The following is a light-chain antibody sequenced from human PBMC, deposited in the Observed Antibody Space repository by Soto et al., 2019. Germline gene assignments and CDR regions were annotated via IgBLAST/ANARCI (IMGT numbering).Light chain of an antibody. Sequence: QSVLTQPPSVSGAPGQRVTISCTGSSSNIGAGYPVHWYQQLPGTAPKLLVAGNRPSGVPDRFSVSKSGASDSLAITGLPAEDEADYYCQSYDARLRGSGVFGTGTKVTVL. V-gene: IGLV1-40*01. CDR3: QSYDARLRGSGV. CDR1: SSNIGAGYP. J-gene: IGLJ1*01. CDR2: G.